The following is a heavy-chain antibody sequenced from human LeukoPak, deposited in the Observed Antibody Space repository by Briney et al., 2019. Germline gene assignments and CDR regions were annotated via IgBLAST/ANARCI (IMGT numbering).Heavy chain of an antibody. CDR2: INHSGST. J-gene: IGHJ5*02. CDR3: ARDQDYYGSGSYYH. Sequence: SETLSLTCAVYGGSFSGYYWSWIRQPPGKGLEWIGEINHSGSTNYNPSLKSRVTISVDTSKNQFSLKLSSVTAADTAVYYCARDQDYYGSGSYYHWGQGTLVTVSS. D-gene: IGHD3-10*01. V-gene: IGHV4-34*01. CDR1: GGSFSGYY.